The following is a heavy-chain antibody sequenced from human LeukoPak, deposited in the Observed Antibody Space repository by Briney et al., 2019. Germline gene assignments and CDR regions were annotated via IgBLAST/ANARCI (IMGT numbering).Heavy chain of an antibody. Sequence: GGSLRLSCAASGFTFSSYAMSWVRQAPGKGLEWVSAISGSGGSTYYADSVKGRFTITRDNSKNTLYLQMNSLRAEDTAVYYCAKDLVYSSSWYPRDYYYMDVWGKGTTVTVSS. CDR3: AKDLVYSSSWYPRDYYYMDV. CDR1: GFTFSSYA. J-gene: IGHJ6*03. V-gene: IGHV3-23*01. CDR2: ISGSGGST. D-gene: IGHD6-13*01.